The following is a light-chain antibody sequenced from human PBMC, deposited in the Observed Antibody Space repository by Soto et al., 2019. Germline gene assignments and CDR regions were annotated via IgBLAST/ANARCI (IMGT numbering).Light chain of an antibody. CDR2: AAS. J-gene: IGKJ1*01. Sequence: DIQMTQYNYSLSASVGDRVTITCRASQSISSYLNWYQQKPGKAPKLLIYAASSLQSGVPSRFSGSGSGTDFTLTISSLQPEDFTTYYCQQSYSTPPTFCQVSMVDIK. CDR1: QSISSY. V-gene: IGKV1-39*01. CDR3: QQSYSTPPT.